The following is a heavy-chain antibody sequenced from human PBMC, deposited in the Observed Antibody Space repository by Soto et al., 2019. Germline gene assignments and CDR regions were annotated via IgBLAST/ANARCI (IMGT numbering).Heavy chain of an antibody. CDR3: ARSATVTTYFEN. Sequence: QVQLVESGGGVVQPGRSLRLSCAASGFPFTTYGMHWVREGPGKGLEWVAVISYDGSDKYYADSVKGRFTISRDNSKYTVYLQMDSLTIEDTAVYHCARSATVTTYFENWGQGTLVTVSS. CDR2: ISYDGSDK. V-gene: IGHV3-30*03. D-gene: IGHD4-17*01. CDR1: GFPFTTYG. J-gene: IGHJ4*02.